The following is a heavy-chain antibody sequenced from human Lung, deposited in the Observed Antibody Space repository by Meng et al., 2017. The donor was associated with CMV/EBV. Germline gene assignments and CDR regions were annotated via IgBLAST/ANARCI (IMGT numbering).Heavy chain of an antibody. J-gene: IGHJ6*02. Sequence: GGSLRLXCAASGFTLKTYTMNWVRQAPGKGLEWVSYISSSSNSIYYAVSVKGRFTISRDNVKNSLYLQMNSLSAEDTAVYYCATLPEGAIFGDYGMDVWGQGTXVTVSS. CDR2: ISSSSNSI. V-gene: IGHV3-48*01. CDR1: GFTLKTYT. D-gene: IGHD3-3*01. CDR3: ATLPEGAIFGDYGMDV.